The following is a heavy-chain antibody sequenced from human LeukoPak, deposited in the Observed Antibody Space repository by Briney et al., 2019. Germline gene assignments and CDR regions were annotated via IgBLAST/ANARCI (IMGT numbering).Heavy chain of an antibody. CDR1: GYTFTSYY. Sequence: ASVKVSCKASGYTFTSYYMHWVRQAPGQGLEWMGWINPNSGGTNYAQKFQGRVTMTRDTSISTAYMELSRLRSDDTAVYYCARDGVEWLLPMWAFDIWGQGTMVTVS. V-gene: IGHV1-2*02. J-gene: IGHJ3*02. D-gene: IGHD3-3*01. CDR2: INPNSGGT. CDR3: ARDGVEWLLPMWAFDI.